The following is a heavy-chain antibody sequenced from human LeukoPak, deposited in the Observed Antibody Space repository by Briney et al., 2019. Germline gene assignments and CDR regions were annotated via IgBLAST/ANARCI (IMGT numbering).Heavy chain of an antibody. CDR3: ARARPWDYYGSGTFDY. Sequence: ASVKVSCKASGYTFTSYDINWVRQATGQGLEWMGWMNPNSGNTGYAQKFQGRVTMTRNTSISTAYMELSSLRSEDTAVYYCARARPWDYYGSGTFDYWGQGTLVTVSS. CDR1: GYTFTSYD. V-gene: IGHV1-8*01. J-gene: IGHJ4*02. D-gene: IGHD3-10*01. CDR2: MNPNSGNT.